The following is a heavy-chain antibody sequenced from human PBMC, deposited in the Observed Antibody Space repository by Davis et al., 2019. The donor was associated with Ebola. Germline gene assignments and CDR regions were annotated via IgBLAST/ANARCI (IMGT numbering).Heavy chain of an antibody. CDR3: AREWYCSGGSCLLYYYYGMDV. Sequence: GGSLRLSCAASGFTFSSYSMNWVRQAPGKGLEWVSSISSSSSYIYYADSVKGRFTISRDNAKNSLYLQMNSLRAEDTAVYYCAREWYCSGGSCLLYYYYGMDVWGQGTTVTVSS. V-gene: IGHV3-21*01. D-gene: IGHD2-15*01. J-gene: IGHJ6*02. CDR1: GFTFSSYS. CDR2: ISSSSSYI.